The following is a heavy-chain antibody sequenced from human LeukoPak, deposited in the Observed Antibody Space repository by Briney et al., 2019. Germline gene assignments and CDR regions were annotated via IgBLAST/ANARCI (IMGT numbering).Heavy chain of an antibody. J-gene: IGHJ4*02. CDR3: ARRAGAYSHPYDY. Sequence: GGSLRLSCAASGFTFSSYAMSWVRQAPGKGLEWVSVISGSGTNTDYADSVKGRFTISRDNSKNTLYLQMNSLRAEDTAVYYCARRAGAYSHPYDYWGQGTLVTVSS. CDR2: ISGSGTNT. V-gene: IGHV3-23*01. CDR1: GFTFSSYA. D-gene: IGHD4/OR15-4a*01.